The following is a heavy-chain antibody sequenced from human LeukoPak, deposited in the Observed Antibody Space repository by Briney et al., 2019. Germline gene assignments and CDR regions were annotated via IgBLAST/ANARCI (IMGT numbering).Heavy chain of an antibody. D-gene: IGHD5-18*01. CDR2: IKQDGSEK. Sequence: PGGSLRLSCAASGFTFSNAWMSWVRQAPGKGLEWVANIKQDGSEKYYVDSVKGRFTISRDNAKNSLYLQMNSLRAEDTAVYYCARDTAMARLDFDYWGQGTLVTVSS. CDR3: ARDTAMARLDFDY. J-gene: IGHJ4*02. V-gene: IGHV3-7*01. CDR1: GFTFSNAW.